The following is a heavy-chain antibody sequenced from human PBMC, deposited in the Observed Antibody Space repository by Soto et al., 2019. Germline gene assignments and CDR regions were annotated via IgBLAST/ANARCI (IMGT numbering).Heavy chain of an antibody. CDR2: INHSGST. J-gene: IGHJ5*02. Sequence: SETLSLTCAVYGGSFSGYYWSWIRQPPGKGLEWIGEINHSGSTNYNPSLKSRVTISVDTSKNQFSLKLSSVTAADTAVYYCARGRDRGWWFDPWGQGTLVTVSS. CDR1: GGSFSGYY. V-gene: IGHV4-34*01. CDR3: ARGRDRGWWFDP. D-gene: IGHD2-15*01.